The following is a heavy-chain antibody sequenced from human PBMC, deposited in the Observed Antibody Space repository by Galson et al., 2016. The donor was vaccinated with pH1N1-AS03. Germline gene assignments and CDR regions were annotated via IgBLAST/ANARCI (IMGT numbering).Heavy chain of an antibody. J-gene: IGHJ3*01. CDR2: IFPGDFDT. CDR1: GYGFNGYW. CDR3: ARPAHYDSSGRDALDV. V-gene: IGHV5-51*03. Sequence: QSGAEVKKPGDSLKISCKSSGYGFNGYWTGWVRQMPGKGLEWMGIIFPGDFDTRYSPSFQGQVTISADKSTRTTYLQWRSLKASDTALYYCARPAHYDSSGRDALDVWGQGTMLIVSS. D-gene: IGHD3-22*01.